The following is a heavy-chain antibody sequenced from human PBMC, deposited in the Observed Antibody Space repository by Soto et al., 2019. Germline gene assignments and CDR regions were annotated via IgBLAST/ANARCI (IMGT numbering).Heavy chain of an antibody. V-gene: IGHV1-2*02. CDR3: ATLGGCSGGSCYVFDY. Sequence: QVQLVQSGAEVKKPGASVKVSCKASGYTFTGYYMHWVRQAPGQGLEWMGWINPNSGGTNYAQKFQGRVTMTRETSIRTAYMGLGRLRSDDTAVYYCATLGGCSGGSCYVFDYWGQGTLVTVSS. D-gene: IGHD2-15*01. CDR2: INPNSGGT. J-gene: IGHJ4*02. CDR1: GYTFTGYY.